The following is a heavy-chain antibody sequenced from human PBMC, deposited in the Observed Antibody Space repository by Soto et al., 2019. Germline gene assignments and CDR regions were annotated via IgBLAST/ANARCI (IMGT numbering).Heavy chain of an antibody. CDR1: GYTFTTYG. CDR3: TREFTKSSSWPYYFDY. D-gene: IGHD6-13*01. Sequence: QVQLVQSGAEVKKPGASVKVSCKASGYTFTTYGISWVRQAPGQGLEWMGWISANSGSTKFAQKLQGRVTMPTATPTTTAYKELRSLTSDDTAVYYCTREFTKSSSWPYYFDYWGQGTLVTVSS. J-gene: IGHJ4*02. V-gene: IGHV1-18*01. CDR2: ISANSGST.